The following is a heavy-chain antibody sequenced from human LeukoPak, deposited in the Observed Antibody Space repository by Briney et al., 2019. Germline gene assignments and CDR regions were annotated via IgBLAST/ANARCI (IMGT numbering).Heavy chain of an antibody. V-gene: IGHV3-21*01. CDR2: ITTGSDYI. Sequence: GGSLRLSCATSGFTFSSYSMNWVRQAPGKGLEWVSSITTGSDYIYYADSVRGRFTISRDNAKSSLYLQMNSLRVEDTAVYYCARDPQAAANFDSWGRGTLVTVSS. J-gene: IGHJ4*02. CDR1: GFTFSSYS. CDR3: ARDPQAAANFDS. D-gene: IGHD6-13*01.